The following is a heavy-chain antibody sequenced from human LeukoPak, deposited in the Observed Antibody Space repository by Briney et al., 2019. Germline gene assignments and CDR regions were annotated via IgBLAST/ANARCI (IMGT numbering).Heavy chain of an antibody. CDR1: GGSISSYY. CDR2: IYYSGST. CDR3: ARLRAKRIIDDILTPVGMDV. D-gene: IGHD3-9*01. J-gene: IGHJ6*02. Sequence: NASETLSLTCTVSGGSISSYYCTWVRQPPGKGLEWIVYIYYSGSTKYNSSLKSRVTISVDTSTNQFSLKLSSVTAADTAVYYCARLRAKRIIDDILTPVGMDVWGQGTTVTVSS. V-gene: IGHV4-59*08.